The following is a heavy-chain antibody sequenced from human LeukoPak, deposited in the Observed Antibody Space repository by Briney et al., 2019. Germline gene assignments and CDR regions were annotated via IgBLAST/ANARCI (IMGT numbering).Heavy chain of an antibody. V-gene: IGHV3-30*02. D-gene: IGHD6-13*01. CDR2: IRYDGSNK. CDR3: AKAIIAAAGTGY. Sequence: GGSLRLSCAASGFTFSSYGMHWVRQAPGKGLEWVAFIRYDGSNKYYADSVKGRFTISRDNSKNTLYLQMNSLRAEDTAVYYCAKAIIAAAGTGYWGQGTPVTVSS. CDR1: GFTFSSYG. J-gene: IGHJ4*02.